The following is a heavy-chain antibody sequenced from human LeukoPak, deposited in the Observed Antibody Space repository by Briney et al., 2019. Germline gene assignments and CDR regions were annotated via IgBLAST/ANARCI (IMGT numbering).Heavy chain of an antibody. CDR2: ITPNSGGT. D-gene: IGHD5-12*01. CDR1: GYIFTGYY. Sequence: ASVKVSCKASGYIFTGYYMHWVRQAPGQGLEWMGWITPNSGGTNYAQKFQGRVTMTSDTAISTAYMELSRLKFNDTAVYYCGRVYRWLHPNDAFDIWGQGTMVTVSS. J-gene: IGHJ3*02. CDR3: GRVYRWLHPNDAFDI. V-gene: IGHV1-2*02.